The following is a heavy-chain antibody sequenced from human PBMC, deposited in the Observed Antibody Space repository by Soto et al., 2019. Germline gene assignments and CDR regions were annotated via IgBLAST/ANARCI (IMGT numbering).Heavy chain of an antibody. CDR2: IWYDGSNK. CDR1: GFTFSSYG. CDR3: ARDRYYDSSGPFDY. Sequence: LRLSCAASGFTFSSYGMHWVRQAPGKGLEWVAVIWYDGSNKYYADSVKGRFTISRDNSKNTLYLKMNSLRAEDTAVYYCARDRYYDSSGPFDYWGQGTLVTVSS. J-gene: IGHJ4*02. V-gene: IGHV3-33*01. D-gene: IGHD3-22*01.